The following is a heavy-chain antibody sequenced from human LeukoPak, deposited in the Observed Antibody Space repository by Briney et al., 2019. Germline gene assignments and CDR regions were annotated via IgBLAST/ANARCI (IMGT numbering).Heavy chain of an antibody. CDR3: ARHSSYYGNFDY. CDR1: GGSLSSYY. Sequence: SETLSLTCTVSGGSLSSYYWSWIRQPAGKGLEWIGRIYTSGSTNYNPSLTSRVTMSVDTSKNQFSLKLSSVTAADTAVYYCARHSSYYGNFDYWGQGTLVTVSS. D-gene: IGHD3-10*01. CDR2: IYTSGST. J-gene: IGHJ4*02. V-gene: IGHV4-4*07.